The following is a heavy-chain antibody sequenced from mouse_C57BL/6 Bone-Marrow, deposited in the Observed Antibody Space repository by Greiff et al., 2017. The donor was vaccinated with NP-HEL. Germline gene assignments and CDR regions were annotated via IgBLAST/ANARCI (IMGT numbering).Heavy chain of an antibody. CDR3: TTYDGYYDWYFDV. V-gene: IGHV14-4*01. J-gene: IGHJ1*03. D-gene: IGHD2-3*01. CDR2: IDPENGDT. Sequence: PEQGLEWIGWIDPENGDTEYASKFQGKATITADTSSNTAYLQLSSLTSEDTAVYYCTTYDGYYDWYFDVWGTGTTVTVSS.